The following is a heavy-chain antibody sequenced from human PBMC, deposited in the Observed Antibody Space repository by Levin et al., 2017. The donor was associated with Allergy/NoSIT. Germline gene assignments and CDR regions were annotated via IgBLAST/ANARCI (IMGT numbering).Heavy chain of an antibody. CDR1: GGSISSGGYY. CDR2: IYYSGST. CDR3: ARGVVTGLEPIFQFDY. V-gene: IGHV4-31*03. Sequence: SQTLSLTCTVSGGSISSGGYYWSWIRQHPGKGLEWIGYIYYSGSTYYNPSLKSRVTISVDTSKNQFSLKLSSVTAADTAVYYCARGVVTGLEPIFQFDYWGQGTLVTVSS. J-gene: IGHJ4*02. D-gene: IGHD2-21*02.